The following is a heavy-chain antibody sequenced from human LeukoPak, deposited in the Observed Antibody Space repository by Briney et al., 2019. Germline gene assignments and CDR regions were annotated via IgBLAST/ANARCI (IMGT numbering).Heavy chain of an antibody. D-gene: IGHD1-26*01. V-gene: IGHV3-7*03. CDR2: IKQDGSEK. Sequence: GGSLRLSCAATGFTFSSYWMSWVRQAPGKGLEWVANIKQDGSEKYYVDSVKGRFTISRDNAKNSLYLQMNSLRADDTAVYYCARAGSPWAYDIWGRGTMVTVSS. CDR3: ARAGSPWAYDI. CDR1: GFTFSSYW. J-gene: IGHJ3*02.